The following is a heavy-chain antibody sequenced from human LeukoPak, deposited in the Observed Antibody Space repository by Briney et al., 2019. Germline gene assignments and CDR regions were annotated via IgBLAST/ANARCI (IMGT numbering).Heavy chain of an antibody. CDR2: ISAYNGNT. CDR3: ARGHSLYYYDSSGYADY. Sequence: ASVKVSCKASGYTFTSYGISWVRQAPGQGLEWMGWISAYNGNTNYAQKLQGRVTMTTDTSTSTAYMELRSPRSDDTTVYYCARGHSLYYYDSSGYADYWGQGTLVTVSS. D-gene: IGHD3-22*01. V-gene: IGHV1-18*01. CDR1: GYTFTSYG. J-gene: IGHJ4*02.